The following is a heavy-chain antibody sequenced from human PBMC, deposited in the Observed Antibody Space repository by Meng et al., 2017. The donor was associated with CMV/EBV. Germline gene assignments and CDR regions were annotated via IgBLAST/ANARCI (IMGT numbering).Heavy chain of an antibody. J-gene: IGHJ5*02. D-gene: IGHD2-21*02. Sequence: QVQLVQSGAEVKKPGASVKVSCKASVYTFTSYYMHWVRQAPGQGLEWMGIINPSGGSTSYAQKFQGRVTMTRDTSTSTVYMELSSLRSEDTAVYYCARTAQGRNWFDPWGQGTLVTVSS. CDR2: INPSGGST. V-gene: IGHV1-46*01. CDR3: ARTAQGRNWFDP. CDR1: VYTFTSYY.